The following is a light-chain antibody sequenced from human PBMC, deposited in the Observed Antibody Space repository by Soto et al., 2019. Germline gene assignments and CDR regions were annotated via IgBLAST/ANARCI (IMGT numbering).Light chain of an antibody. V-gene: IGLV1-44*01. CDR3: AAWDDSLTAVL. J-gene: IGLJ3*02. CDR2: NND. CDR1: SSNIGSNN. Sequence: QSVLTQPPSASGTPGQSVTITCSGSSSNIGSNNVNWYQQLSGAAPKLLIHNNDQRPSGVPDRFSGSKSDTSASLAISGLQSADEADYYCAAWDDSLTAVLFGGGTKLTVL.